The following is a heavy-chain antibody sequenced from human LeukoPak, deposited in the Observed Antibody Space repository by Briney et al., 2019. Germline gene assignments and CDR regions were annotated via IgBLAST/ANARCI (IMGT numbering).Heavy chain of an antibody. D-gene: IGHD3-16*01. Sequence: GGSLRLSCAASGFTFSSYAMHWVRQAPGKGLEWVAVISYDGSNKYYADSVKGRFTISRDNSKNTLYLQMNSLRAEDTAVYYCAGRAYIGYWGQGTLVTVSS. CDR3: AGRAYIGY. CDR2: ISYDGSNK. J-gene: IGHJ4*02. V-gene: IGHV3-30-3*01. CDR1: GFTFSSYA.